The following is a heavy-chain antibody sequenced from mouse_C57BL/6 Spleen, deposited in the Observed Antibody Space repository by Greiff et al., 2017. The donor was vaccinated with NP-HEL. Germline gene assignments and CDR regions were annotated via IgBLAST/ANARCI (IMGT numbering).Heavy chain of an antibody. CDR2: IDPANGNT. Sequence: EVQLQQSVAELVRPGASVKLSCTASGFNIKNTYMHWVKQRPEQGLEWIGRIDPANGNTKYAPKFQGKATITADTSSNTAYLQLSSLTSEDTAIYYCASSIYYDYDEGYFDVWGTGTTVTVSS. D-gene: IGHD2-4*01. J-gene: IGHJ1*03. V-gene: IGHV14-3*01. CDR3: ASSIYYDYDEGYFDV. CDR1: GFNIKNTY.